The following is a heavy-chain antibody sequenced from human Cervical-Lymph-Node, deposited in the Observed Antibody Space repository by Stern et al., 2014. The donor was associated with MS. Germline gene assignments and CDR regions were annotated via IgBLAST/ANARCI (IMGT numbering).Heavy chain of an antibody. J-gene: IGHJ4*02. D-gene: IGHD1-26*01. CDR1: GVSFSSYG. CDR2: ISHDGTRA. Sequence: QVQLVESGGGVVQPGTSLRLSCLLSGVSFSSYGMHWVRQAPGQGLEWVVGISHDGTRAYILDSVKGRFTISRDTSRSTLFLQMDSLRPEDTAMYYCAKEGWPVYRGNTHFDYWGRGDLVTVSS. V-gene: IGHV3-30*18. CDR3: AKEGWPVYRGNTHFDY.